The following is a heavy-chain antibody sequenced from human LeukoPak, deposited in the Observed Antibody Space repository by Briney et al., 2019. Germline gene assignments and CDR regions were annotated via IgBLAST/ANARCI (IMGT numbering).Heavy chain of an antibody. CDR1: GYTFTSYG. CDR2: ISAYNGNT. J-gene: IGHJ5*02. CDR3: ARDLGWSSTTHWFDP. Sequence: ASVKVSCKASGYTFTSYGISWVRQVPGQGLEWMGWISAYNGNTNYAQKLQGRVTMTTDTATSTAYMELRSLRSDDTAVYYCARDLGWSSTTHWFDPWGQGTLVTVSS. D-gene: IGHD2-2*01. V-gene: IGHV1-18*01.